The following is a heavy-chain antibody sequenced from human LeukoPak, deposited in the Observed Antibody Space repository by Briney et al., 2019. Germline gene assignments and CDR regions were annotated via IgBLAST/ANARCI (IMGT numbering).Heavy chain of an antibody. Sequence: SETLSLTCTVSGSSISSNTYYWAWIRQPPGKGLEWIGSIYYSGRTFYNPSLKSRVTISIDTSKNHFSLKLSSVTAADTAVYYCARRTIVATIDYWGQGTLVTVSS. CDR3: ARRTIVATIDY. V-gene: IGHV4-39*02. CDR2: IYYSGRT. CDR1: GSSISSNTYY. J-gene: IGHJ4*02. D-gene: IGHD5-12*01.